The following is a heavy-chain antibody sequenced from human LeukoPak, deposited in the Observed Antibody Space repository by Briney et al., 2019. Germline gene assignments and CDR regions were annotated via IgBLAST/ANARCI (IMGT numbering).Heavy chain of an antibody. V-gene: IGHV3-23*01. CDR3: ARSPPNYYDSSANSDYFDY. D-gene: IGHD3-22*01. CDR1: GFTFSSYA. Sequence: PGGSLRLSCAASGFTFSSYAMSWVRQAPGKGLEWVSAISGSGGSTYYADSVKGRFTISRDNSKNTLYLQMNSLRAEDTAVYYCARSPPNYYDSSANSDYFDYWGQGTLVTVSS. J-gene: IGHJ4*02. CDR2: ISGSGGST.